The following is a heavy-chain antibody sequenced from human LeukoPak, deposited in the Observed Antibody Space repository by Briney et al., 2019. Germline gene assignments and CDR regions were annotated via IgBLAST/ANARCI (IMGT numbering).Heavy chain of an antibody. J-gene: IGHJ5*02. CDR2: ISAYNGNT. V-gene: IGHV1-18*04. CDR3: ARDLYDYVWGSYRRNWFDP. CDR1: GYTFTGYY. Sequence: ASVKVSCKASGYTFTGYYMHWVRQAPGQGLEWMGWISAYNGNTNYAQKLQGRVTMTTDTSTSTAYMELRSLRSDDTAVYYCARDLYDYVWGSYRRNWFDPWGQGTLVTVSS. D-gene: IGHD3-16*02.